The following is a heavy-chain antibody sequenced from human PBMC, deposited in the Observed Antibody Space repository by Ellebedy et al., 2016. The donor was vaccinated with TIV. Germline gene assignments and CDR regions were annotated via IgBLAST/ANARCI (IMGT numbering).Heavy chain of an antibody. CDR1: GFTFSSYG. D-gene: IGHD2-8*02. CDR3: ATDHSVLSV. J-gene: IGHJ6*02. CDR2: IWYDGSNK. Sequence: PGGSLRLSCAASGFTFSSYGMHWVRQAPGKGLEWVAIIWYDGSNKYYADSVKGRFTISRDNSKNTLYLQMNSLRAEDTAVYYCATDHSVLSVWGQGTTVTVSS. V-gene: IGHV3-33*01.